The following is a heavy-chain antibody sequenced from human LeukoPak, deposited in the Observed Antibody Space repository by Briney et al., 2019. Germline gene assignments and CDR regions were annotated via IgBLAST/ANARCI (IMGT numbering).Heavy chain of an antibody. CDR1: GDSVSSNSAA. CDR3: MTEGPWEDQTGGDY. CDR2: TYYRSKWYN. J-gene: IGHJ4*02. Sequence: SQTLSLTCAISGDSVSSNSAAWNWIRQSPSRGLEWLGRTYYRSKWYNDYAVSVKSRITINPDTSKNQFSLQLNSVTPEDTAVYYCMTEGPWEDQTGGDYWGQGTLVTVSS. D-gene: IGHD1-26*01. V-gene: IGHV6-1*01.